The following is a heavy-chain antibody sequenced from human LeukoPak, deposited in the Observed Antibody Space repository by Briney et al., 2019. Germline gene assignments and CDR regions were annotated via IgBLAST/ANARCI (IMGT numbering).Heavy chain of an antibody. D-gene: IGHD4-23*01. CDR3: ARGRGPYGGNSVEYYFDY. CDR1: GGSFSGYY. CDR2: INHSGST. J-gene: IGHJ4*02. V-gene: IGHV4-34*01. Sequence: PSETLSLTCAVYGGSFSGYYWSWIRQPPGKGLEWIGEINHSGSTNYNPSLKSRVTISVDTSKNQFSLKLSSVTAADTAVYYCARGRGPYGGNSVEYYFDYWGQGTLVTVSS.